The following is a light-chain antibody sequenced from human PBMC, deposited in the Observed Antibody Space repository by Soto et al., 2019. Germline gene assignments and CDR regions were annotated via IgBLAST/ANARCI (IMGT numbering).Light chain of an antibody. V-gene: IGKV1-5*01. Sequence: DIQMTQSPSTLSASVGDRVTITCRARQSISSWLAWYQQKPGKAPKLLIYDASNLEGGVPSRFSGSESGTEFTLTISSLQPDDFATYYCQQYNIYPLTFGGGTKVEIK. CDR3: QQYNIYPLT. J-gene: IGKJ4*01. CDR2: DAS. CDR1: QSISSW.